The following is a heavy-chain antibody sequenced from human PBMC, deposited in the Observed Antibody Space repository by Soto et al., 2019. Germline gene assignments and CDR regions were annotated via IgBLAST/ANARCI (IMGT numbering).Heavy chain of an antibody. V-gene: IGHV4-59*01. D-gene: IGHD1-1*01. CDR2: IYYGGST. Sequence: SETLSLTCTVSGGSIRTYYWSWIRQPPGKGLEWIGYIYYGGSTNYNPSLKSRVTISVDTSKNQFSLKLNSVTAADTAVYYCARVVKTVSTGGYDYYHMDVWGKGTTVTVSS. CDR1: GGSIRTYY. J-gene: IGHJ6*03. CDR3: ARVVKTVSTGGYDYYHMDV.